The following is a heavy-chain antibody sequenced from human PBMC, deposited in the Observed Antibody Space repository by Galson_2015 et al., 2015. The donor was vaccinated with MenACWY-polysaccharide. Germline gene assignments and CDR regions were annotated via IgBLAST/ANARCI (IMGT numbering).Heavy chain of an antibody. D-gene: IGHD3-3*01. CDR3: AKDSTGFWSVAGRFDH. Sequence: SLRLSCAASGFTFTSYAMSWVRQAPGKGLGWVSAIRSSGANTYYADSVKGRFTISRDNSKNTLYLQMNSLRAEDTAVYYCAKDSTGFWSVAGRFDHWGQGTLVTVSS. CDR1: GFTFTSYA. J-gene: IGHJ5*02. V-gene: IGHV3-23*01. CDR2: IRSSGANT.